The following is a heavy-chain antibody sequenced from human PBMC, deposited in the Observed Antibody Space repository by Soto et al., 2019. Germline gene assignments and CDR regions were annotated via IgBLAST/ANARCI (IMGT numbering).Heavy chain of an antibody. Sequence: EVQLVESGGGLVQPGGSLRLSCAASGFTFSSYSMNWVRQAPGKGLEWVSYISSSSSTIYYADSVKGRFTISRDNAKNSLYLQMNSLRAEDTAVYYCARDLGYGLFDYWGQGTLVTVSS. CDR3: ARDLGYGLFDY. D-gene: IGHD5-18*01. J-gene: IGHJ4*02. CDR2: ISSSSSTI. V-gene: IGHV3-48*01. CDR1: GFTFSSYS.